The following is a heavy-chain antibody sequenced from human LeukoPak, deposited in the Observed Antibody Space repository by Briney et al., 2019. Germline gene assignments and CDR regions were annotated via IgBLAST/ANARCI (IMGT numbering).Heavy chain of an antibody. CDR1: GGSISSSTYY. CDR3: ARHFHYSNNWFDP. J-gene: IGHJ5*02. V-gene: IGHV4-39*01. Sequence: LETLSLTCNVSGGSISSSTYYWGWIRQPPGKGLEWIGSIYYSGSTFYNASLKSRVTISIDTSKNQFSLKLTSVTAADTAVYYCARHFHYSNNWFDPWGEGTLVTVSS. D-gene: IGHD4-11*01. CDR2: IYYSGST.